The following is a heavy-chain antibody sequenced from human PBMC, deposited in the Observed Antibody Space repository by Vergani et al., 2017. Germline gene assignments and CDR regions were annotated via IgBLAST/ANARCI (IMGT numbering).Heavy chain of an antibody. CDR2: ISSSSSTI. J-gene: IGHJ3*02. CDR3: ARVRRERGYSGYDSLDAFDI. CDR1: GFTFSDYY. Sequence: QVQLVESGGGLVKPGGSLRLSCAASGFTFSDYYMSWIRQAPGTGLEWVSYISSSSSTIYYTDSVKGRFTIARDNAKNSLYLQMKSLRAEDTAVYYCARVRRERGYSGYDSLDAFDIWGQGTMVTVSS. V-gene: IGHV3-11*01. D-gene: IGHD5-12*01.